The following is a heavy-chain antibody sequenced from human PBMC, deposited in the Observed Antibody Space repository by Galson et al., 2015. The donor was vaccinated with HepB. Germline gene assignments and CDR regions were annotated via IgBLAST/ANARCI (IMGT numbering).Heavy chain of an antibody. V-gene: IGHV3-53*01. CDR1: GFTVSSNY. CDR2: IYSGGST. D-gene: IGHD2-15*01. Sequence: SLRLSCAASGFTVSSNYMSWVRQAPGKGLEWVSVIYSGGSTYYADSVKGRFTISRDNSKNTLYLQMNSLRAEDTAVYYCARGYCSGGSCYSSPFDYWGQGTLVTVSS. J-gene: IGHJ4*02. CDR3: ARGYCSGGSCYSSPFDY.